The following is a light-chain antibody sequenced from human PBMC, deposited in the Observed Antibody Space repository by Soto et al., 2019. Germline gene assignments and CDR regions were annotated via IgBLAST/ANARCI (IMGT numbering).Light chain of an antibody. Sequence: EIVLTQSPATLSLSPGERATLSCRASQSVSSYLAWYQQKPGQAPRLLIYDASNRATGIPARFSGSGSGTDFTLTISSLEPQDFAVYYCQQRSNWRTFGQWIKVDIK. V-gene: IGKV3-11*01. CDR3: QQRSNWRT. J-gene: IGKJ1*01. CDR2: DAS. CDR1: QSVSSY.